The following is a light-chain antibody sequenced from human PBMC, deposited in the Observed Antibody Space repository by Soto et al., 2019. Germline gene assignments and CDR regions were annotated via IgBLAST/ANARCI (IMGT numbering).Light chain of an antibody. Sequence: DIQMTQSPSSLSASVGDTVTVTCRASQDIKNYLAWYQQRPGKVPQLLIYAASSLESGVPSRFSGSGSGTDFTLTISGLQPDDVATYYCQKYNSAPLTFGPGTKVDIK. CDR1: QDIKNY. J-gene: IGKJ3*01. CDR2: AAS. CDR3: QKYNSAPLT. V-gene: IGKV1-27*01.